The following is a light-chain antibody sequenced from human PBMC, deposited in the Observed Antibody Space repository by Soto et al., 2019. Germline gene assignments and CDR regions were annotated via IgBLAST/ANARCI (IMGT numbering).Light chain of an antibody. Sequence: QSALTQPRSVSGSPGQSVTISCTGTSSDVGGYSYVSWYQQHPGKAPKLMIYDVSKRPSGVPDRFSGSKSGNTASLTISGLQAEDEADYYCCSYAGSIVVFGGGTKLTVL. J-gene: IGLJ2*01. CDR3: CSYAGSIVV. CDR1: SSDVGGYSY. V-gene: IGLV2-11*01. CDR2: DVS.